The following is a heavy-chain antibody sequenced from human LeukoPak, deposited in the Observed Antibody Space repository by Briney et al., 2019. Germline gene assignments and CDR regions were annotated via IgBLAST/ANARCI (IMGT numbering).Heavy chain of an antibody. CDR1: GFTFSDYY. CDR2: ISSSGSTI. CDR3: AKDVYGVLAAAAGGF. V-gene: IGHV3-11*01. Sequence: GGSLRLSCAASGFTFSDYYMSWIRQAPGKGLEWVSYISSSGSTIYYADSVKGRFTISRDNSKNTLYLQMNSLRADDTAVYYCAKDVYGVLAAAAGGFWGQGTLVTVSS. J-gene: IGHJ4*02. D-gene: IGHD5/OR15-5a*01.